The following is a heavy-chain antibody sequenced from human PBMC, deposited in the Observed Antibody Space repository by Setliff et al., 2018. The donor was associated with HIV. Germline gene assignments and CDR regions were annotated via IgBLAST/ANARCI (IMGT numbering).Heavy chain of an antibody. J-gene: IGHJ1*01. D-gene: IGHD2-21*02. Sequence: SETLSLTCGISDYSITSGYYWGWIRQPPGKGLEWIGSIYRSGSTYDNPSLKSRATISFDTSKNQFSLILTSVTAADTAVYYCATQGLTVPIPGGYFQHWGPGILVTVSS. CDR3: ATQGLTVPIPGGYFQH. V-gene: IGHV4-38-2*01. CDR2: IYRSGST. CDR1: DYSITSGYY.